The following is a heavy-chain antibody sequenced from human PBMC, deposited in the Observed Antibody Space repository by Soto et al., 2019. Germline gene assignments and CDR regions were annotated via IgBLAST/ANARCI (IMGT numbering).Heavy chain of an antibody. D-gene: IGHD4-17*01. CDR3: ARDLSEVAYRDNPTFHY. CDR1: GYTFANYG. Sequence: ASVKVSCKASGYTFANYGISWLRQAPGQGLEWMGWISAYNGNTNYAQKFQGRVTMTTHTSTSTAYMELRSLRSDDTAVYFCARDLSEVAYRDNPTFHYWGQGTRVTVSS. V-gene: IGHV1-18*01. CDR2: ISAYNGNT. J-gene: IGHJ4*02.